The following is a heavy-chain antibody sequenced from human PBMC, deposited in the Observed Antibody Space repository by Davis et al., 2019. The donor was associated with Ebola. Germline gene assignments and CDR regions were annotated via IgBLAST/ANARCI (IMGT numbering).Heavy chain of an antibody. CDR1: GYSFTSYW. CDR2: IYPGDSDT. CDR3: ARHWGITMVQGVDY. J-gene: IGHJ4*02. D-gene: IGHD3-10*01. Sequence: PGGSLRLSCKGSGYSFTSYWIGWVRQMPGKGLEWMGIIYPGDSDTRYSPSFQGQVTISADKSISTSYLQWSSLKASDTAMYYCARHWGITMVQGVDYWGQGTLVTVSS. V-gene: IGHV5-51*01.